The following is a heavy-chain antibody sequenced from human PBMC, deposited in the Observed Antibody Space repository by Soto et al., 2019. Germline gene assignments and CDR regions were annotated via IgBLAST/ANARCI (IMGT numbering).Heavy chain of an antibody. J-gene: IGHJ6*03. V-gene: IGHV4-59*08. CDR2: IYYSGST. CDR3: ARRDLYYYYMDV. Sequence: SETLSLTCTVSGGSISSYYWSWIRQPPGKGLEWIGYIYYSGSTNYNPSLKSRVTISVDTSKNQFSLKLSSVTAADTAVYYCARRDLYYYYMDVWGKGTTVTVSS. D-gene: IGHD3-3*01. CDR1: GGSISSYY.